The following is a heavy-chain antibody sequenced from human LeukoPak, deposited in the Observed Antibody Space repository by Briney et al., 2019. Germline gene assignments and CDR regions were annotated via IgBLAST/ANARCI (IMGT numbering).Heavy chain of an antibody. CDR3: AKVKTAAAYYYYYMDV. CDR2: IYSGGST. CDR1: GFTVSSNY. J-gene: IGHJ6*03. Sequence: GGSLRLSCAASGFTVSSNYMSWVRQAPGKGLEWVSVIYSGGSTYYADSVKGRFIISRNNSKNTLYLQMSSLRAEDTAVYYLAKVKTAAAYYYYYMDVWGKGTTVTISS. V-gene: IGHV3-53*01. D-gene: IGHD6-13*01.